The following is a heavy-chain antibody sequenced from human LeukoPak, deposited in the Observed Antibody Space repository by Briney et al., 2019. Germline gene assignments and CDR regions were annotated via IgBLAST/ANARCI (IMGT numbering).Heavy chain of an antibody. J-gene: IGHJ4*02. CDR3: ARRGDTPMIGDH. CDR2: LSNTGNI. D-gene: IGHD5-18*01. CDR1: GFTFSSYG. V-gene: IGHV3-48*01. Sequence: GGSLRLSCAASGFTFSSYGMNWVRQAPGKGLEWLSYLSNTGNIHYAQSVTGRFTISSDNAKNSLYLQMDGLRAEDTAVYYCARRGDTPMIGDHWGQGILVTVAS.